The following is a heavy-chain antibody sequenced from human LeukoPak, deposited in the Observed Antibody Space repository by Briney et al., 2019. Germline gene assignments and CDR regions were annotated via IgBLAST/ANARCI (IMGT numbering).Heavy chain of an antibody. J-gene: IGHJ4*02. CDR3: ATSGYNYFDY. CDR1: GYTFTDYY. V-gene: IGHV1-69-2*01. Sequence: ASVKVSCKVSGYTFTDYYMHWVQQAPGKGLEWMGLVDPEDGETIYAEKFQGRVTMTEDTSTDTAYMELSSLRSEDTAVYYCATSGYNYFDYWGQGTLVTVSS. CDR2: VDPEDGET. D-gene: IGHD5-24*01.